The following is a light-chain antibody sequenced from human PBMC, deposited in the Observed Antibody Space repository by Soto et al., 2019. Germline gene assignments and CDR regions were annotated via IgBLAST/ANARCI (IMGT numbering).Light chain of an antibody. CDR1: QRISTN. Sequence: DIEMTQSPPILSVSPGEGATLSCRASQRISTNLAWYQHIPGQAPRLLIVSSSRRPTDVPARFSGSGSGTDFTLTISRLEPEDFAVYYCQQYGSSLTFGGGTKVDIK. J-gene: IGKJ4*01. CDR3: QQYGSSLT. V-gene: IGKV3-20*01. CDR2: SSS.